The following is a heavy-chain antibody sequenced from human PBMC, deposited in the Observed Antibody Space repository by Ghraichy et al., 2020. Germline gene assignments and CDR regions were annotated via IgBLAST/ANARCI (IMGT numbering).Heavy chain of an antibody. CDR3: ARVRDFWYYVDS. CDR2: IYYTGKT. V-gene: IGHV4-31*03. CDR1: GASIRSGGYY. Sequence: SETLSLTCSVSGASIRSGGYYYSWVRQGPGKGLEWIRFIYYTGKTFYTPSLKSRVTMSVETSKNQFSLKLNSVTAGDTAGYFCARVRDFWYYVDSWGQGTLVTLSS. D-gene: IGHD3-3*01. J-gene: IGHJ4*02.